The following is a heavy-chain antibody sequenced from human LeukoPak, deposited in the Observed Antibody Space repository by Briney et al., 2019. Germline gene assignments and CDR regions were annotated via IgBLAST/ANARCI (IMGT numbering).Heavy chain of an antibody. D-gene: IGHD5-18*01. CDR3: ARGVGVSYTAMVTFDY. J-gene: IGHJ4*02. CDR1: GFTFSDYY. CDR2: IISSGSTI. Sequence: GGSLRLSCAASGFTFSDYYMSWIRQAPGKGLEWVSYIISSGSTIYYADSVKGRFTISRDNAKNSQYLQMNSLRAEDTAVYYCARGVGVSYTAMVTFDYWGQGTLVTVSS. V-gene: IGHV3-11*04.